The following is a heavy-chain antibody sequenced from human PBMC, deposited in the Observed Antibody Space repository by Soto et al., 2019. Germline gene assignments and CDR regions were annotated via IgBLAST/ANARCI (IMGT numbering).Heavy chain of an antibody. CDR2: ISSSSSTI. Sequence: GGSLRLSCAASGFTFSTYSMNWVRQAPGKGLEWVSYISSSSSTIYYADSVKGRFTISRDNAKNSLYLQMNSLRAEDTAVYYCARWVCTNGVCYLDYWGQGTLVTVSS. CDR1: GFTFSTYS. D-gene: IGHD2-8*01. J-gene: IGHJ4*02. CDR3: ARWVCTNGVCYLDY. V-gene: IGHV3-48*01.